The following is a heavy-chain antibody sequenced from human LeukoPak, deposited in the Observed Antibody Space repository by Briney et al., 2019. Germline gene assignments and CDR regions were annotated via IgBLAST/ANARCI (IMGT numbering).Heavy chain of an antibody. D-gene: IGHD3-22*01. CDR3: ANYYDSSGYYSPLYYYYYMDV. V-gene: IGHV3-23*01. J-gene: IGHJ6*03. Sequence: GGSLRLSCAASGFTFINYWMHWVRQAPGKGLEWVSTISGSGTSTYYADSVKGRFTVSRDNSKNTLYLQMNSLRAEDTAVYYCANYYDSSGYYSPLYYYYYMDVWGKGTTVTVSS. CDR2: ISGSGTST. CDR1: GFTFINYW.